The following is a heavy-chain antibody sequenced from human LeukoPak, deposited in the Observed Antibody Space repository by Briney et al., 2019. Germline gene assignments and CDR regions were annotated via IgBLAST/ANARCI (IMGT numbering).Heavy chain of an antibody. CDR1: GFTFSGSA. CDR3: AKEEVATWGYFDY. Sequence: GGSLRLSCAASGFTFSGSAMHWVRQASGKGLEWVGRIRSKANSYATAYAASVKGRFTISRDDSKNTAYLQMNSLRAEDTAVYYCAKEEVATWGYFDYWGQGTLVTVSS. V-gene: IGHV3-73*01. CDR2: IRSKANSYAT. D-gene: IGHD5-24*01. J-gene: IGHJ4*02.